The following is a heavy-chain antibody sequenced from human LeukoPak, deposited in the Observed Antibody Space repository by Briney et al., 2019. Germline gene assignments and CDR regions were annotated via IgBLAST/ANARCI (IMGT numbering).Heavy chain of an antibody. Sequence: GGSLRLSCAASGFIVSSNYMSWVRQAPGKGLEWVSSISGNSGNTHYADSVKGRFTISRDNSKNTLYLQMNSLRAEDTAVYYCAKDRPIFGVVIIKVDYWGQGTLVTVSS. J-gene: IGHJ4*02. CDR1: GFIVSSNY. D-gene: IGHD3-3*01. V-gene: IGHV3-23*01. CDR2: ISGNSGNT. CDR3: AKDRPIFGVVIIKVDY.